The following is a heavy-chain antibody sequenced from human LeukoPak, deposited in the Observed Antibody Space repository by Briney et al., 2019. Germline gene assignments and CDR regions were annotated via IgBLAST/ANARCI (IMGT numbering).Heavy chain of an antibody. J-gene: IGHJ3*02. D-gene: IGHD2-2*01. CDR2: ISPSGPTI. CDR1: GIIFSNAW. V-gene: IGHV3-48*03. CDR3: ARGGYCSSSICYSLNAFDI. Sequence: GGSLRLSCAASGIIFSNAWMNWVRQAPGKGLEWVSYISPSGPTIYYADSVKGRFTISRDNAKNSLYLQMNSLRAEDTAVYYCARGGYCSSSICYSLNAFDIWGQGTMFTVSS.